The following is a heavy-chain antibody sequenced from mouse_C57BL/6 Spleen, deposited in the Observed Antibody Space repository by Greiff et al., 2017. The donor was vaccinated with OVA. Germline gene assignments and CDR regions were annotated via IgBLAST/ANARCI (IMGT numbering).Heavy chain of an antibody. J-gene: IGHJ1*03. CDR2: ISGGGGNT. Sequence: EVKLMESGGGLVKPGGSLKLSCAASGFTFSSYTMSWVRQTPEQRLEWVATISGGGGNTYYPDSVKGRFTISRDNAKNTLYLHMSSLRSEDTAVYYCARHGRVSDWYFDVWGTGTTVTVSS. D-gene: IGHD6-2*01. V-gene: IGHV5-9*04. CDR1: GFTFSSYT. CDR3: ARHGRVSDWYFDV.